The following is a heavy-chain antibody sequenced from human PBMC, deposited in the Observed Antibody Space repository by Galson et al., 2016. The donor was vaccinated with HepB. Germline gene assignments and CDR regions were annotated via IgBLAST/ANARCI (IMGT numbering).Heavy chain of an antibody. J-gene: IGHJ5*02. D-gene: IGHD6-6*01. CDR3: ARVGYTRSSAVWFDA. Sequence: SLRLSCAASGLTVSSNHMSWVRQLPGKGLEWVSVFYAAGKIFYADSGKGRFTIPRDNPANTMHLQMNSLRPEDTAAYYCARVGYTRSSAVWFDAWGQGTLVTVTS. CDR2: FYAAGKI. CDR1: GLTVSSNH. V-gene: IGHV3-53*05.